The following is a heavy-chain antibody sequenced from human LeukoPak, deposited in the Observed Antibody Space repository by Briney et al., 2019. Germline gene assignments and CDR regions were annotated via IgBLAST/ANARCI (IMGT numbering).Heavy chain of an antibody. V-gene: IGHV3-7*01. J-gene: IGHJ4*02. CDR3: ARDLMEQWLVRGDY. CDR2: IKQDGSEK. Sequence: GGSLRHSCAASGFTFSSYWMSWVRQAPGKGLEWVANIKQDGSEKYYVDSVKGRFTISRDNAKNSLYLQMNSLRAEDTAVYYCARDLMEQWLVRGDYWGQGTLVTVSS. CDR1: GFTFSSYW. D-gene: IGHD6-19*01.